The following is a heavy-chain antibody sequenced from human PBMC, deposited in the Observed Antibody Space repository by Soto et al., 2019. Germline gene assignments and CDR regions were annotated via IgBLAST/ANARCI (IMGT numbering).Heavy chain of an antibody. Sequence: SETLHLTCPVSVGSIMSRHWGWIRQPPGKGLEWIGYIYYSGSTNYNPSLKSRVTISVDTSKNQFSLKLSSVTAADTAVYYCARQGMPRSAFDIWGQGTMVS. CDR2: IYYSGST. CDR1: VGSIMSRH. V-gene: IGHV4-59*11. D-gene: IGHD2-2*01. J-gene: IGHJ3*02. CDR3: ARQGMPRSAFDI.